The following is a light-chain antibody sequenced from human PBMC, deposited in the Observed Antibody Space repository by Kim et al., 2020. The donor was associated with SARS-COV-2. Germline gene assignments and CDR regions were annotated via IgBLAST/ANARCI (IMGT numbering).Light chain of an antibody. CDR2: RNS. J-gene: IGLJ2*01. V-gene: IGLV1-47*01. CDR1: SSNIGKNF. Sequence: GQRVTFSCSGSSSNIGKNFVYWYQQLPGTAPTLLIYRNSQRPSGVPDRFSASKTGTSGSLAISGLRSEDEAHYYCATWDDILDGQIFGGGTQLTVL. CDR3: ATWDDILDGQI.